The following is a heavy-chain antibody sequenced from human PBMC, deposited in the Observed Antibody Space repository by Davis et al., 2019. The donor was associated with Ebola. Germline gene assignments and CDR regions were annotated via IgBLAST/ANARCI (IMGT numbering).Heavy chain of an antibody. CDR3: ARVLSPDYYDSSGYYYYWYFDL. CDR1: GGSFSSYY. Sequence: PSETLSLTCAVYGGSFSSYYWSWIRQPPGKGLEWIGYIYYSGSTNYNPSLKSRVTISVDTSKNQFSLKLSSVTAADTAVYYCARVLSPDYYDSSGYYYYWYFDLWGRGTLVTVSS. CDR2: IYYSGST. D-gene: IGHD3-22*01. V-gene: IGHV4-59*01. J-gene: IGHJ2*01.